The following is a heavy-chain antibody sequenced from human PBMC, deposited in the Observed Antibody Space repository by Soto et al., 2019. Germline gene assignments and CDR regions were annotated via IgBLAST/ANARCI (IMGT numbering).Heavy chain of an antibody. V-gene: IGHV5-10-1*01. CDR1: GCXFTSYL. CDR3: ARRGSSGWYGGWFDP. CDR2: IDPSDSYT. J-gene: IGHJ5*02. Sequence: EXLKISCKSSGCXFTSYLVIWVRQMPGKGLECMGRIDPSDSYTNYSPSFQGHVTISADKSIITAYLQWSSLKASDTAMYYCARRGSSGWYGGWFDPWGQGTLVTVSS. D-gene: IGHD6-19*01.